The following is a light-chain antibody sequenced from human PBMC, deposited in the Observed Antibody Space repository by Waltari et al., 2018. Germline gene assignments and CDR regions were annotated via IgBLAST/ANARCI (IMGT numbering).Light chain of an antibody. Sequence: DIQMTQSPSTLSASVGDKVTITCRASQPINHWLAWYQLKPGKAPKLLIYDSSTLDTGVPSRFSGSRSETEFTLTISSLQSDDFATYYCHQYNTFSGSFGQGTKVEV. CDR1: QPINHW. CDR2: DSS. CDR3: HQYNTFSGS. V-gene: IGKV1-5*03. J-gene: IGKJ1*01.